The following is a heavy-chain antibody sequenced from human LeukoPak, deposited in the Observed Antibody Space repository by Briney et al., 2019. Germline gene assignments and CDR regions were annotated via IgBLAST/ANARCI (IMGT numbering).Heavy chain of an antibody. CDR1: GGSISSYY. J-gene: IGHJ4*02. V-gene: IGHV4-59*01. CDR2: IYYSGST. Sequence: PSETLSLTCTVSGGSISSYYWSCIRQPPGKGLEWSGDIYYSGSTNYNPSLNSRGTISVDTSKNPFSLNLSPVTAADTAVYYCARAVYYYDSGGYYYSYFDYWGQGTLVTVSS. CDR3: ARAVYYYDSGGYYYSYFDY. D-gene: IGHD3-22*01.